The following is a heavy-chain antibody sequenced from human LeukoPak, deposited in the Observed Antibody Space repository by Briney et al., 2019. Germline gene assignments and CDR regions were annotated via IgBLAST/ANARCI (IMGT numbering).Heavy chain of an antibody. CDR3: AKATGYLL. J-gene: IGHJ4*02. V-gene: IGHV3-48*03. Sequence: PGGSLRLSCAASGFTFSLNEMNWVSQAPGKGREWDSYIKALATNIFYADFVKGRFTMSRDNSKNSLYLQMNSLRVEVTAVYYCAKATGYLLWGQGTLVTVSS. CDR1: GFTFSLNE. D-gene: IGHD1-14*01. CDR2: IKALATNI.